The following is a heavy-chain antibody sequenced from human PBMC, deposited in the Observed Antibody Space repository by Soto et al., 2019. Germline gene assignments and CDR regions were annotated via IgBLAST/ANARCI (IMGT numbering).Heavy chain of an antibody. CDR2: ISAYNGXT. CDR1: GYTFTSYG. CDR3: ARDKGDGSGSYYGY. J-gene: IGHJ4*02. Sequence: SVXVSCKASGYTFTSYGISWVRQAPGQGLEWMGWISAYNGXTNYAQKLQGRVTMTTDTSTSTAYMELRSLRSDDTAVYYCARDKGDGSGSYYGYWGQGTLVTVSS. V-gene: IGHV1-18*01. D-gene: IGHD3-10*01.